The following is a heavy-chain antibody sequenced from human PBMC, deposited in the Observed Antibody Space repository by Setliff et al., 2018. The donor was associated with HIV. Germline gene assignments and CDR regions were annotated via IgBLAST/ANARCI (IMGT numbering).Heavy chain of an antibody. V-gene: IGHV4-34*01. Sequence: SETLSLTCAVYGDSFSGSYWSWIRQSPGTGLEWIGEVNHNGGTNYNPSLKSRVVVSVDRSKNQFSLKLSSVTAADTAVYYCARGPGGWQRDYYYYMDVWGKGTTVTVSS. CDR1: GDSFSGSY. CDR2: VNHNGGT. J-gene: IGHJ6*03. CDR3: ARGPGGWQRDYYYYMDV. D-gene: IGHD2-15*01.